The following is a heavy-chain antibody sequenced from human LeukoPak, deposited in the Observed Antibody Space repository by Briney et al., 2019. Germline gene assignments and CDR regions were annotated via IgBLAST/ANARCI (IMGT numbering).Heavy chain of an antibody. CDR2: MNPNSGNT. CDR1: GYTFTSYD. CDR3: ARVYGGYYYYYYYMDV. Sequence: ASVKVSCKASGYTFTSYDINWVRQATGQGLEWMGWMNPNSGNTGYAQKFQGRVTMTRNTSISTAYMELSSLRSEDTAVYYCARVYGGYYYYYYYMDVRGKGTTVTVSS. J-gene: IGHJ6*03. V-gene: IGHV1-8*01. D-gene: IGHD4/OR15-4a*01.